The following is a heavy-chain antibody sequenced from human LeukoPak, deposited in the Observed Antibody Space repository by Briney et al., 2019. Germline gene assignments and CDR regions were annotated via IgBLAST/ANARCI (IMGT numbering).Heavy chain of an antibody. Sequence: SETLSLTCTVSGGSISSYYWSWIRQPPGKGLEWIGFIYYSGSTNYSPSLKSRVTISVDTSKNQFSLKLTSVTAADTAVYYCTRHGNGAFDIWGQGTMVTVSS. J-gene: IGHJ3*02. CDR2: IYYSGST. V-gene: IGHV4-59*08. D-gene: IGHD1-1*01. CDR1: GGSISSYY. CDR3: TRHGNGAFDI.